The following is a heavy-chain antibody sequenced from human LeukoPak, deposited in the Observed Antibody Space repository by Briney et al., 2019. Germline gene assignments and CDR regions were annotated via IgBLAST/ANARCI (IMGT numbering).Heavy chain of an antibody. V-gene: IGHV4-34*01. CDR1: GFTFSSYW. J-gene: IGHJ5*02. CDR3: ARGGRLRGLT. D-gene: IGHD5-12*01. CDR2: INHSGST. Sequence: GSLRLSCAASGFTFSSYWMSWIRQLPGKGLEWIGEINHSGSTNYNPSLKSRVTISVDTSKNQFSLKLSSVTAADTAVYYCARGGRLRGLTWGQGTLVTVSS.